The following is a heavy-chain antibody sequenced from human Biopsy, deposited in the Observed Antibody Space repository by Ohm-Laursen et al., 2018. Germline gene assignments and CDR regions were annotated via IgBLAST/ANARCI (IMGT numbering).Heavy chain of an antibody. D-gene: IGHD1-20*01. CDR3: ARVDRYNFDHYIMDA. CDR2: IYYSGRP. J-gene: IGHJ6*02. Sequence: SETLSLTCTVSGDSIARYYGTWIRQSPGKGLEWIAYIYYSGRPNYNPSLKGRVVISVDRSRNQFFLKLTSATAADTAIYYCARVDRYNFDHYIMDAWGRGTTVTVSS. CDR1: GDSIARYY. V-gene: IGHV4-59*01.